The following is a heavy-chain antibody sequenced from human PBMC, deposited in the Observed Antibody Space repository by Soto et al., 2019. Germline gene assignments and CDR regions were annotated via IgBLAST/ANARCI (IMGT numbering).Heavy chain of an antibody. CDR2: IIPILGIA. V-gene: IGHV1-69*02. Sequence: QVQLVQSGAEVKKPGSSVKVSCKASGGTFSSYTISWVRQAPGQGLEWMGRIIPILGIAKYAQKFQGRVTITADKSTTTAYMELSSLRSEDTAVYYCASFPVSGVAFDIWGQGTMVTVSS. D-gene: IGHD6-19*01. J-gene: IGHJ3*02. CDR3: ASFPVSGVAFDI. CDR1: GGTFSSYT.